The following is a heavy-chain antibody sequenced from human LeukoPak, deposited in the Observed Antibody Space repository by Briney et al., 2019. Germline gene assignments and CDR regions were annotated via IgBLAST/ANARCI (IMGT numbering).Heavy chain of an antibody. J-gene: IGHJ5*02. V-gene: IGHV3-11*01. CDR1: GFTFSDYY. Sequence: KPGGSLRLCCAASGFTFSDYYMSWSRQAPGKGLEWVSYISSSGSTIYYADSVKGRFTISRDNAKNSLYLQMNSLRAEDTAVYYCAREVRYQLLSWFDPWGQGTLVTVSS. CDR2: ISSSGSTI. D-gene: IGHD2-2*01. CDR3: AREVRYQLLSWFDP.